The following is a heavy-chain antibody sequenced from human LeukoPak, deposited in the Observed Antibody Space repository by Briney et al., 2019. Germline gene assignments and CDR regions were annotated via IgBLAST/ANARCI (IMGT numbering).Heavy chain of an antibody. CDR2: ISSSSSYI. CDR1: GFAFSSHS. CDR3: ARDYQVVPAANQLDWFDP. J-gene: IGHJ5*02. Sequence: GGSLRLSCAASGFAFSSHSMNWVRQAPGKGLEWVSSISSSSSYIYYADSVRGRFTISRDNAKNSLYLQMNSLRAEDTAVYYCARDYQVVPAANQLDWFDPWGQGTLVTVSS. V-gene: IGHV3-21*01. D-gene: IGHD2-2*01.